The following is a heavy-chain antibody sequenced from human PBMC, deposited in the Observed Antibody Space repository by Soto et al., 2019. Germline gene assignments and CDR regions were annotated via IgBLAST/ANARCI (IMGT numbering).Heavy chain of an antibody. V-gene: IGHV1-2*02. CDR1: GYPFSDNQ. Sequence: ASVKVFCKASGYPFSDNQIHWLRRAPGQGLEWMGRINPKSDDTNYAQKFQGRVTMTRDTSIDTAYLELTGLTSDDTATYYCARKHSLDYIRWGLDPWGQGTLVTV. D-gene: IGHD4-4*01. J-gene: IGHJ5*02. CDR2: INPKSDDT. CDR3: ARKHSLDYIRWGLDP.